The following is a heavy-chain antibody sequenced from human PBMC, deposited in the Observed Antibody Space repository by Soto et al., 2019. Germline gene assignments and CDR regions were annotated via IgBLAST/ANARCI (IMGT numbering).Heavy chain of an antibody. V-gene: IGHV4-39*01. CDR2: IHYSGST. CDR3: ASTKDETLYLDY. J-gene: IGHJ4*02. CDR1: GDSISISSYY. Sequence: QLQLQESGPGLVKPSETLSLTCSVSGDSISISSYYWGWVRQPPGKGLEWIGSIHYSGSTHYNPFLQSRVTISGDASKKQFSLKLGSVTAAYTAMYYCASTKDETLYLDYWGQGNLVTVSS. D-gene: IGHD2-15*01.